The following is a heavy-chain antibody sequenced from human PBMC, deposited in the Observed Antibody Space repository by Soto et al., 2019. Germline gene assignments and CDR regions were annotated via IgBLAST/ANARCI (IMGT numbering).Heavy chain of an antibody. V-gene: IGHV1-69*13. CDR3: ARDSKGVDNGNWFDP. CDR2: IIPIFGTA. CDR1: GGTFSSYA. Sequence: ASVKVSCKASGGTFSSYAISWVRQAPGQGLEWMGGIIPIFGTANYAQKFQGRVTITADESTSTAYMELSSLRSEDTAVYYCARDSKGVDNGNWFDPWGQGTLVTVSS. J-gene: IGHJ5*02. D-gene: IGHD5-12*01.